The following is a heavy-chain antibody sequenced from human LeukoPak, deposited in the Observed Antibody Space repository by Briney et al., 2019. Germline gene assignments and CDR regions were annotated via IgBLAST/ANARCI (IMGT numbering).Heavy chain of an antibody. Sequence: PSETLSLTCAVYGGSFSGYYWSWIRQPPGKGLEWIGEINHSGSTNYNPSLKSRVTISVDTSKNQFSLKLSSVTAADTAVYYCARDEYYYGSGSYRFDYWGQGTLVTVSS. J-gene: IGHJ4*02. V-gene: IGHV4-34*01. CDR1: GGSFSGYY. CDR2: INHSGST. CDR3: ARDEYYYGSGSYRFDY. D-gene: IGHD3-10*01.